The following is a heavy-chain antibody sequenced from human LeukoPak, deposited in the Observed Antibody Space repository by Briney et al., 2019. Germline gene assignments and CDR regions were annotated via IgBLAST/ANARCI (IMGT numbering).Heavy chain of an antibody. V-gene: IGHV4-59*01. CDR2: VYYTGTT. D-gene: IGHD5-24*01. Sequence: SETLSLTCTVSGGSISNYYWSWLRQSPGKELEWIAHVYYTGTTIYSPSLKSRLTVSVDPSKNQFSLNLSSVTAADTAVHYCARDAGYRSRLNYFDPWGQGTLVTVSS. CDR3: ARDAGYRSRLNYFDP. J-gene: IGHJ5*02. CDR1: GGSISNYY.